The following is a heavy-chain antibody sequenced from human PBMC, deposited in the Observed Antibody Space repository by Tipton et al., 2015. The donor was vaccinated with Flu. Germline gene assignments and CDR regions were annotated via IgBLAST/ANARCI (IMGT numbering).Heavy chain of an antibody. V-gene: IGHV4-39*07. J-gene: IGHJ4*02. CDR1: GGSISSSSYY. CDR3: ARVMRTGYYKYFDY. D-gene: IGHD3-9*01. Sequence: LSCTVSGGSISSSSYYWGWIRQPPGKGLEWIGSIYYSGSTYYNPSLKSRVTISVDTSKNQFSLKLSSVTAADTAVYYCARVMRTGYYKYFDYWGQGTLVTVSS. CDR2: IYYSGST.